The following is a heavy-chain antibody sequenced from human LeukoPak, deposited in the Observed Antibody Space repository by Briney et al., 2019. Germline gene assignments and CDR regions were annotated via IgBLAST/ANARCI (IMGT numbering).Heavy chain of an antibody. J-gene: IGHJ4*02. V-gene: IGHV3-23*01. CDR1: GFTFSSYA. Sequence: GGSLRLSCAASGFTFSSYAMSWVRQAPGKGLEWVSAISGSGGSTYYADSVKGRLTISRDNSKNTLYLQMNSLRAEDTAVYYCAKAGGYSYRYYFDYWGQGTLVTVSS. CDR2: ISGSGGST. CDR3: AKAGGYSYRYYFDY. D-gene: IGHD5-18*01.